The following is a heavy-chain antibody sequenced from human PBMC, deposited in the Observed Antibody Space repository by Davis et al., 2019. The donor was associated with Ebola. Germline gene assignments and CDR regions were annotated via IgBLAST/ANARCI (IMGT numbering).Heavy chain of an antibody. CDR1: GYSFTTYW. Sequence: GESLKISCQGSGYSFTTYWIGWVRQMPGKGLEWMGIIYSGDSDTRYRPSFEGQVTISVDRSISTAYLQWSGLKASDTAMYYCARLFSSSAPFDSWGQGTLVTVSS. J-gene: IGHJ4*02. CDR3: ARLFSSSAPFDS. V-gene: IGHV5-51*01. CDR2: IYSGDSDT. D-gene: IGHD6-25*01.